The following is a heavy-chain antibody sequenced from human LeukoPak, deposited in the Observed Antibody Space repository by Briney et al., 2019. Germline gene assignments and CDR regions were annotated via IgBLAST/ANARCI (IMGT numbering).Heavy chain of an antibody. CDR1: GFIFSSYS. V-gene: IGHV3-48*04. CDR3: ARNVDTAMVYDYYYYMDV. CDR2: ISSSGSTI. Sequence: PGGSLRLSCAASGFIFSSYSMNWVRQAPGKGLEWVSYISSSGSTIYYADSVKGRFTISRDNAKNSLDLQMNSLRAEDTAVYYCARNVDTAMVYDYYYYMDVWGKGTTVTISS. D-gene: IGHD5-18*01. J-gene: IGHJ6*03.